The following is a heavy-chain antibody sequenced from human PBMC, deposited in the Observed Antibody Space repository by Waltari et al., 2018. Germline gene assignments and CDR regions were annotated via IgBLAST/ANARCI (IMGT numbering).Heavy chain of an antibody. Sequence: QVQLQESGPGLVKPSETLSLTCTVSGGSISSYYWSWIRQPPGKGLEWIGYIYDSGSTNYNPSLKSRVTISVDTSKNQFSLKLSSVTAADTAVYYCARVWGSSVTDYFDYWGQGTLVTVSS. CDR3: ARVWGSSVTDYFDY. CDR2: IYDSGST. J-gene: IGHJ4*02. CDR1: GGSISSYY. V-gene: IGHV4-59*01. D-gene: IGHD2-15*01.